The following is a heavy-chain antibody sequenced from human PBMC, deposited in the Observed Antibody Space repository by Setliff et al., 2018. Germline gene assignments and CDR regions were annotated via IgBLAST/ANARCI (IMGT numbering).Heavy chain of an antibody. CDR2: INPHGSEK. V-gene: IGHV3-7*01. D-gene: IGHD6-25*01. CDR3: VPGRGS. J-gene: IGHJ5*02. Sequence: GGSLRLSCTASGLSYINDWVSWVRQAPGKGLEWLASINPHGSEKYYADSVKGRFTIARDNAQNSLYLQMDSLRAEDTAVYYCVPGRGSWGQGALVTVPS. CDR1: GLSYINDW.